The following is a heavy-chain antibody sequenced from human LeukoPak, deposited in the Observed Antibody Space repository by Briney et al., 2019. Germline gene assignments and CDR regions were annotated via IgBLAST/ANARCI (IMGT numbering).Heavy chain of an antibody. D-gene: IGHD5-12*01. CDR1: GGTFSSYA. CDR3: ARGRRYSGYDLDY. V-gene: IGHV1-69*04. CDR2: IIPNLGIA. Sequence: GASVNVSCKASGGTFSSYAISWVRQAPGQGLEWMGRIIPNLGIANYAQKFQGRVTITADKSTSTAYMELSSLRSEDTAVYYCARGRRYSGYDLDYWGQGTLVTVSS. J-gene: IGHJ4*02.